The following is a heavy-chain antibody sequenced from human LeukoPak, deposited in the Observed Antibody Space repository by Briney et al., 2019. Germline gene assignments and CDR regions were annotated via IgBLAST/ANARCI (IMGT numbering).Heavy chain of an antibody. D-gene: IGHD3-16*01. Sequence: GGSLRLSCAASGFTFNNYAMTGVRQAPGKELEGVSAISGGGSTYYADSVKGRSTISRDNSKNTLYLQMNGVRGDDTAVYYCVKDLPVLQSWGQGTLVTVSS. J-gene: IGHJ5*02. CDR2: ISGGGST. CDR3: VKDLPVLQS. V-gene: IGHV3-23*01. CDR1: GFTFNNYA.